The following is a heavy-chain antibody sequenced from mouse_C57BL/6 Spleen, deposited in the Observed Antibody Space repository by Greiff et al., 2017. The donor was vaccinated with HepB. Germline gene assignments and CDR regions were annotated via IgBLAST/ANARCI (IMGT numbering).Heavy chain of an antibody. Sequence: EVMLVESGGGLVKPGGSLKLSCAASGFTFSDYGMHWVRQAPEKGLEWVAYISSGSSTIYYADTVKGRFPISRDNAKNTLFLQMTSLRSEDTAMYYCARTLLGAMDYWGQGTSVTVSS. CDR2: ISSGSSTI. D-gene: IGHD3-3*01. CDR1: GFTFSDYG. J-gene: IGHJ4*01. V-gene: IGHV5-17*01. CDR3: ARTLLGAMDY.